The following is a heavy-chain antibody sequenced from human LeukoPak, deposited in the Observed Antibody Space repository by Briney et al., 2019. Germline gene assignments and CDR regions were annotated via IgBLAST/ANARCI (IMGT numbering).Heavy chain of an antibody. D-gene: IGHD6-13*01. J-gene: IGHJ3*02. CDR1: GFTFSDYY. CDR3: ARVAAAAPWDAFDI. Sequence: GGSLRLSCAASGFTFSDYYMSWIRQAPGKGLEWVSYISSSGSTIYYADSVKGRFTISRDNAKNSLYLQMNSLRAEDTAVYYCARVAAAAPWDAFDIWGQGTMVTVSS. V-gene: IGHV3-11*04. CDR2: ISSSGSTI.